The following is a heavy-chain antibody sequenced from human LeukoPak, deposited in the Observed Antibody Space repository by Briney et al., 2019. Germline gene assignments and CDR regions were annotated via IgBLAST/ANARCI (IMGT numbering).Heavy chain of an antibody. CDR3: ARGEPGTSIAARPFDY. CDR2: IRSDGSNK. Sequence: GGSLRLSCAASGFTFGSYGMHWVRQAPGKGLEWVTFIRSDGSNKYYADSVKGRFTISRDNAKNSLYLQMNSLRAEDTAVYYCARGEPGTSIAARPFDYWGQGTLVTVSS. J-gene: IGHJ4*02. V-gene: IGHV3-30*02. CDR1: GFTFGSYG. D-gene: IGHD6-6*01.